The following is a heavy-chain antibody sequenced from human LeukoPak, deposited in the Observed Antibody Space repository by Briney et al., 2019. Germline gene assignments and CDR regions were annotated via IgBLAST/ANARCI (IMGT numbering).Heavy chain of an antibody. J-gene: IGHJ1*01. Sequence: GGSLRLSCAASGLRFSDYYVSWIRQAPGKGLQRVSYISSGGDIMHYADSVKGRFTGSRDNAKNSGYLEMNSLGAEDTAVYYCATNLIGAGEYFQQWGQGTLVTVSS. D-gene: IGHD2/OR15-2a*01. CDR1: GLRFSDYY. CDR3: ATNLIGAGEYFQQ. CDR2: ISSGGDIM. V-gene: IGHV3-11*01.